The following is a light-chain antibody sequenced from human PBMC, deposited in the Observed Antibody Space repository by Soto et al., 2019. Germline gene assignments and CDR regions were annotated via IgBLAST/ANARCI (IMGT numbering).Light chain of an antibody. Sequence: QFTDTRSTCPRGLPTFSCRASQSVSSNLAWYQQKPGQAPRILIFAASSRATGIPDKFSGSGSGTDFTLTISRLEPDDLAVYYCQLDGRISWKFGQGTKVEIK. CDR1: QSVSSN. J-gene: IGKJ1*01. CDR2: AAS. V-gene: IGKV3-20*01. CDR3: QLDGRISWK.